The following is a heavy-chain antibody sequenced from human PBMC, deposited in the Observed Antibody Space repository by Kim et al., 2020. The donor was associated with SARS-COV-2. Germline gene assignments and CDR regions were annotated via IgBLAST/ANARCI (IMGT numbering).Heavy chain of an antibody. D-gene: IGHD3-10*01. CDR1: GFTFSSYW. J-gene: IGHJ6*02. CDR2: IKQDGSEK. CDR3: ARDGGQVIIRGLTYCYYGMDV. Sequence: GGSLRLSCAASGFTFSSYWMSWVHQAPGKGLEWVANIKQDGSEKYYVDSVKGRFTISRDNAKNSLYLQMNSLRAEDTAVYYCARDGGQVIIRGLTYCYYGMDVWGQGTTVTVSS. V-gene: IGHV3-7*01.